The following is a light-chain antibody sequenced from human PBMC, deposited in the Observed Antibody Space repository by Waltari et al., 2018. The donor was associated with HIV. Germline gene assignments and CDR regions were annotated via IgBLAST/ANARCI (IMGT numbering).Light chain of an antibody. J-gene: IGKJ1*01. V-gene: IGKV3-20*01. Sequence: EIVLTQSPGTLSLSPGERATLSCRASQSVRSTHLACYQQKPGQPPRRLIYAASTRATGIPERCSGSGSGTDFTLAIRRLEPEDFAVYYCQQYMNSPRTFGQGTKVEI. CDR3: QQYMNSPRT. CDR2: AAS. CDR1: QSVRSTH.